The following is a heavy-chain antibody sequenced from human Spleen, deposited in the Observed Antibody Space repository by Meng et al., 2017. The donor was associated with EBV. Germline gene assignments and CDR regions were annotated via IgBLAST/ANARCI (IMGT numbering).Heavy chain of an antibody. D-gene: IGHD3-22*01. CDR1: GYTVTSYN. Sequence: QVQLVQSGVEVRKPRASVRISCKASGYTVTSYNVHWVRQAPGQRLEWMGIISPTGGDTSYAQKFQDRVTMTRDTSTTTVYMELRSLTSEDTAVYYCARGMSYYDNSGFFDYWGQGALVTVSS. CDR3: ARGMSYYDNSGFFDY. V-gene: IGHV1-46*01. J-gene: IGHJ4*02. CDR2: ISPTGGDT.